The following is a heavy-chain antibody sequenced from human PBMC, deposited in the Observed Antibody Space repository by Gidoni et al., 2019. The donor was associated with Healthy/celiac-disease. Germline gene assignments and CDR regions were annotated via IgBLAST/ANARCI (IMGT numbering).Heavy chain of an antibody. CDR2: IRGSGGRT. J-gene: IGHJ5*02. V-gene: IGHV3-23*01. Sequence: DVQLLESGGGLVQPGGYLRLSCAASGFTFSSYAMSWVRQAPGKGLEWVSAIRGSGGRTYYADSVKGRFTISRDNSKNTLYLQMNSLRAEDTAVYYCAKGYGVNWFDPWGQGTLVTVSS. CDR1: GFTFSSYA. D-gene: IGHD5-18*01. CDR3: AKGYGVNWFDP.